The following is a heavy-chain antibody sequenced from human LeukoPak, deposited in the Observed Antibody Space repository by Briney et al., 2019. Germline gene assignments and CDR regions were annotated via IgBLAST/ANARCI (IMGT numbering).Heavy chain of an antibody. CDR1: GGSFSGYY. V-gene: IGHV4-34*01. D-gene: IGHD3-22*01. CDR2: INHSGST. CDR3: ARGHYDSSGRIDY. J-gene: IGHJ4*02. Sequence: SETLSLAFAVYGGSFSGYYWSWIRQPPGKGLEWIGEINHSGSTNYNPSLKSRVTLSVDTSKNQFSLKLRSVTAADTAVYYCARGHYDSSGRIDYWGQGTLVTVSS.